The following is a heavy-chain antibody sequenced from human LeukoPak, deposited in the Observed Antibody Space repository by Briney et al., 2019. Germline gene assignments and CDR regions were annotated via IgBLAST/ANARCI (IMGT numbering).Heavy chain of an antibody. CDR3: ARGTPPPTYYYDSSGYYYFDY. Sequence: SETLSLTCAVYGGSFSGYYWSWIRQPPGKGLDWIGEINHSGSTNYNPSLKSRVTISVDTSKNQFSLKLSSVTAADTAVYYCARGTPPPTYYYDSSGYYYFDYWGQGTLVTVSS. V-gene: IGHV4-34*01. J-gene: IGHJ4*02. CDR1: GGSFSGYY. CDR2: INHSGST. D-gene: IGHD3-22*01.